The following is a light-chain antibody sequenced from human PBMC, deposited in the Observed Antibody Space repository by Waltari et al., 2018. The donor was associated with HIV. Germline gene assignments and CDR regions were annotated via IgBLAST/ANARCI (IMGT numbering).Light chain of an antibody. CDR1: QSILYSSNNKHH. CDR3: QQYYSSPLT. V-gene: IGKV4-1*01. CDR2: WAS. Sequence: DIVMTQSPDSLAVSLGERATINCKSSQSILYSSNNKHHLAWYQQKPGQPPNLLISWASTRESGVPDLFSGSGSGTDFSLTISSLQAEDVAVYYCQQYYSSPLTFGGGTKAEI. J-gene: IGKJ4*01.